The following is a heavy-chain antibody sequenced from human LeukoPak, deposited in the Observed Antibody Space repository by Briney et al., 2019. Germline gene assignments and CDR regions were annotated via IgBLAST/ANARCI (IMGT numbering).Heavy chain of an antibody. CDR2: ISYDGSNK. V-gene: IGHV3-30*03. J-gene: IGHJ4*02. CDR1: GFTFSSYG. D-gene: IGHD5-12*01. Sequence: PGGSLRLSCAASGFTFSSYGMHWVRQAPGKGLEWVAVISYDGSNKYYADSVKGRFTISRDNSKNTLYLQMNSLRAEDTAVYYCARGRDGGYVLDYWGQGTLVTVSS. CDR3: ARGRDGGYVLDY.